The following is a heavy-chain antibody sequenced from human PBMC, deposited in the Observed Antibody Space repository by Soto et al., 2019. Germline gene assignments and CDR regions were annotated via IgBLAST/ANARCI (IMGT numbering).Heavy chain of an antibody. CDR3: ARREYDYRSNYYYFDY. Sequence: LRLSCAASGFMFTSYSMSWVRQAPGKGLEWVTNIDQHGSEKKYVDSVKGRFTISRDNAKNSVSLQMNRPRAEDTAVYYCARREYDYRSNYYYFDYSAPGALVTV. D-gene: IGHD3-3*01. CDR1: GFMFTSYS. J-gene: IGHJ4*02. V-gene: IGHV3-7*03. CDR2: IDQHGSEK.